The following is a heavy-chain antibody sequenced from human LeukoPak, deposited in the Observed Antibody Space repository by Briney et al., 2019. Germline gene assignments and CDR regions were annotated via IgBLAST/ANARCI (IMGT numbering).Heavy chain of an antibody. Sequence: GGSLRLSCAASGFTFSTYSMSWVRQAPGKGLEWVSDISGSGGSTYYADSVKGRFTISRDNSKNTLYLQMNRLRAEDTAVYYCAKRGLAAALFRWGQGTLVTVSS. D-gene: IGHD6-13*01. V-gene: IGHV3-23*01. CDR3: AKRGLAAALFR. CDR2: ISGSGGST. CDR1: GFTFSTYS. J-gene: IGHJ4*02.